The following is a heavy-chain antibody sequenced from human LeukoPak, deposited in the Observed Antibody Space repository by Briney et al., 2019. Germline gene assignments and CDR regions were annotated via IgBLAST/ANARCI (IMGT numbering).Heavy chain of an antibody. Sequence: ASVTVSCKASGYTFTGYYMHWVRQAPGQGLEWMGWINPNSGNTGYAQKFQGRVTMTRNTSISTAYMELSSLRSEDTAVYYCARGTLSGSYYRDDYWGQGTLVTVSS. CDR2: INPNSGNT. CDR1: GYTFTGYY. J-gene: IGHJ4*02. V-gene: IGHV1-8*02. D-gene: IGHD3-10*01. CDR3: ARGTLSGSYYRDDY.